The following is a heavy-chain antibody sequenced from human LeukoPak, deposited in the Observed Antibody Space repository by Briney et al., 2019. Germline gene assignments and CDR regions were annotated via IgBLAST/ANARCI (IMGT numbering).Heavy chain of an antibody. D-gene: IGHD1-7*01. CDR2: FDPEDGET. V-gene: IGHV1-24*01. J-gene: IGHJ6*02. Sequence: GASVKVSCKVSGYTLTELSMHWVRQAPGKGLEWMGGFDPEDGETIYAQKFQGRVTMTEDTSTDTAYMELSSLRSEDTAVYYCARMKSLNWNYPIYYYYGMDVWGQGTTVTVSS. CDR3: ARMKSLNWNYPIYYYYGMDV. CDR1: GYTLTELS.